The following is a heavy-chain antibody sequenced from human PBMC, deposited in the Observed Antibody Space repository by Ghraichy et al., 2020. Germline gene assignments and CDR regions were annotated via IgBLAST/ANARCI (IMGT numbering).Heavy chain of an antibody. D-gene: IGHD3-3*01. J-gene: IGHJ6*02. CDR2: VYYSGSA. V-gene: IGHV4-39*07. CDR3: ARLCVGVVVDSPYHHYGLDV. CDR1: GGSTNTNTYY. Sequence: SETLSLTCTVSGGSTNTNTYYWAWIRQPPGKGPEWMGSVYYSGSAYYNPSLKSRLTLSIDTSKNHFSLSLRSVTAEDTAAYHWARLCVGVVVDSPYHHYGLDVWGQGTTVTVSS.